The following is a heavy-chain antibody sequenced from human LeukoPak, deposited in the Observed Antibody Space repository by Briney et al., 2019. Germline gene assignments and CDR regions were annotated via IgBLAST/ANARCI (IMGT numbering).Heavy chain of an antibody. J-gene: IGHJ4*02. Sequence: ETLSLTCTVSGYSIRSGYFWGWIRQPPGKGLEWVGRIKSKTDGGTTDYAAPVKGRFTISRDDSKNTLYLQMNSLKTEDTAVYYCTTDPLNYDILTGYDYWGQGTLVTVSS. D-gene: IGHD3-9*01. CDR2: IKSKTDGGTT. V-gene: IGHV3-15*01. CDR1: GYSIRSGY. CDR3: TTDPLNYDILTGYDY.